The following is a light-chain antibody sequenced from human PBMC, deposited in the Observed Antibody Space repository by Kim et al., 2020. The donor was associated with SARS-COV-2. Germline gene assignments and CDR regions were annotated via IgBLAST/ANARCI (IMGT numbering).Light chain of an antibody. J-gene: IGLJ3*02. V-gene: IGLV1-44*01. CDR2: NNN. CDR3: AAWDDSLNGPV. Sequence: QSVLTQPPSASGTPGQRVTISCSVSSSNIGSDTVDWYQHLPGAAPQLLIYNNNQRPSGVPDRFSASKSGTSASLAISGLQSEDEADYYCAAWDDSLNGPVFGGGTQLT. CDR1: SSNIGSDT.